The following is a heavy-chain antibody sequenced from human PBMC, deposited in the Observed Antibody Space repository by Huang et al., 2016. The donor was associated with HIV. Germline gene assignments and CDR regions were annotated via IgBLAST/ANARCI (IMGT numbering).Heavy chain of an antibody. Sequence: QLQMQESGPGLVKPSETLSLTCSVSGGFISRSSYYWGWIRQPPGKGLEWIGSVYYSGSTYYNPSLKGRVTISVDTSGNQFSVKLSSVTAADTGVYYCARRREGGYSYYDAFDIWGQGTMVTVSS. CDR2: VYYSGST. CDR3: ARRREGGYSYYDAFDI. CDR1: GGFISRSSYY. V-gene: IGHV4-39*01. D-gene: IGHD5-18*01. J-gene: IGHJ3*02.